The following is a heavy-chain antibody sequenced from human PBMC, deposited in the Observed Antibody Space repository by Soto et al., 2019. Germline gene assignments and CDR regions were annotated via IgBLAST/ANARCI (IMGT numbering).Heavy chain of an antibody. CDR1: GYSFTNYW. D-gene: IGHD4-17*01. CDR2: IYPGDSDT. J-gene: IGHJ4*02. V-gene: IGHV5-51*01. CDR3: GRPGYGELKYFDY. Sequence: GESLKISCKGSGYSFTNYWIGWVRQMPGKGLEWMGIIYPGDSDTRYSPSFQGQVTISADKSISTVYLQWSSLKASDTAMYYCGRPGYGELKYFDYWGQGTLVTVSS.